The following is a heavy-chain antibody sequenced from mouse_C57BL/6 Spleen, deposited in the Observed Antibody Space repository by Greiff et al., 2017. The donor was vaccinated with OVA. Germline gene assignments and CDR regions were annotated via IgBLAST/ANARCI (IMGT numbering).Heavy chain of an antibody. J-gene: IGHJ2*01. CDR1: GYSITSGYY. Sequence: EVKLMESGPGLVKPSQSLSLTCSVTGYSITSGYYWNWIRQFPGNKLEWMGYISYDGSNNYNPSLKNRIPITRDTSKNQFFLKLKSVTTEDTATYYCARGLLYYLDYWGQGTTLTVSS. D-gene: IGHD1-1*01. CDR2: ISYDGSN. V-gene: IGHV3-6*01. CDR3: ARGLLYYLDY.